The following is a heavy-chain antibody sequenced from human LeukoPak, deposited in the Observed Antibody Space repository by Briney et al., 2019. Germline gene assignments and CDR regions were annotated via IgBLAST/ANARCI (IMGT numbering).Heavy chain of an antibody. CDR1: GFTFSSYS. V-gene: IGHV3-21*01. J-gene: IGHJ4*02. D-gene: IGHD2-2*01. Sequence: GGSLRLSCAASGFTFSSYSMNWVRQAPGKGLEWVSSISNSSSYIYYADSVKGRFTISRDNAKNSLYLQMNSLRAEDTAVYYCASDAPGEPIVVVPAAMAHWGQGTLVTVSS. CDR3: ASDAPGEPIVVVPAAMAH. CDR2: ISNSSSYI.